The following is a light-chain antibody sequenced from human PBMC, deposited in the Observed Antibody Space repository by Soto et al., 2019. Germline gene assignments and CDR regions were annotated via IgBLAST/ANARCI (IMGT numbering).Light chain of an antibody. CDR2: DVN. V-gene: IGLV2-14*03. CDR1: RDDVGNDNS. J-gene: IGLJ3*02. CDR3: CSYTRHSTGV. Sequence: QSALTQPASVSGSRGQSITISCTGTRDDVGNDNSVSWYRQYAGVAPRLIIFDVNNRPSGISSRFSGSKSGNTASLTISGLRDEDEADYYCCSYTRHSTGVFGGGTKLTVL.